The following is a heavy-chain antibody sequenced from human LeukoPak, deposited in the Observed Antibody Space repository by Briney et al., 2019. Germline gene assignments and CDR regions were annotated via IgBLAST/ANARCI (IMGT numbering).Heavy chain of an antibody. D-gene: IGHD1-26*01. CDR2: ISGDSNHV. J-gene: IGHJ4*02. CDR1: GFTLTYYT. V-gene: IGHV3-21*06. CDR3: ARVVRGSSLDY. Sequence: PGGSPRLSCGTSGFTLTYYTMNWVRQAPGKGLEWLSSISGDSNHVYYAESVKGRFTISRDNADNSLFLQMDSLRAEDTAIYYCARVVRGSSLDYWGQGTLVTVSS.